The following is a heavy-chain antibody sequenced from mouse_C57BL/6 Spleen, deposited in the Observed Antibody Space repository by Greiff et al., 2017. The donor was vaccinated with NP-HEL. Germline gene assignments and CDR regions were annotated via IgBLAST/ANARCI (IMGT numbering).Heavy chain of an antibody. J-gene: IGHJ3*01. Sequence: QVQLQQPGAELVKPGASVKMSCKASGYTFTSYWITWVKQRPGQGLEWIGDIYPGSGSTNYNEKFKSKATLTVDTSSSTAYMQLSSLTSEDSAVYYCARWRYYDYAWFAYWGQGTLVTVSA. CDR1: GYTFTSYW. V-gene: IGHV1-55*01. CDR3: ARWRYYDYAWFAY. D-gene: IGHD2-4*01. CDR2: IYPGSGST.